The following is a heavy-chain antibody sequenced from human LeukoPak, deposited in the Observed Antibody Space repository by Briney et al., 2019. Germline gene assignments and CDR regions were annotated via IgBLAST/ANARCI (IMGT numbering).Heavy chain of an antibody. CDR3: ARHSDYGDYISEATLNWFDP. Sequence: SEILSLTCTVSGGSISSSSYYWGWIRQPPGKGLEWIGSIYYSGSTYYNPSLKSRVTISVDTSKNQFSLKLSSVTAADTAVYYCARHSDYGDYISEATLNWFDPWGQGTLVTVSS. V-gene: IGHV4-39*01. CDR1: GGSISSSSYY. CDR2: IYYSGST. D-gene: IGHD4-17*01. J-gene: IGHJ5*02.